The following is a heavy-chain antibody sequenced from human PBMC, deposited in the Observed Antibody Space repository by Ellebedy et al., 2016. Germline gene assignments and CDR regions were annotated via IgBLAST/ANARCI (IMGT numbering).Heavy chain of an antibody. D-gene: IGHD3-10*01. CDR2: IYHSGST. CDR1: GGSISSGGYS. J-gene: IGHJ5*02. CDR3: ARFISFGELSVASFDP. Sequence: SETLSLXXAVSGGSISSGGYSWSWIRQPPGKGLEWIGYIYHSGSTYYNPSLKSRVTISVDRSKNQFSLKLSSVTAADTAVYYCARFISFGELSVASFDPWGQGTLVTVSS. V-gene: IGHV4-30-2*01.